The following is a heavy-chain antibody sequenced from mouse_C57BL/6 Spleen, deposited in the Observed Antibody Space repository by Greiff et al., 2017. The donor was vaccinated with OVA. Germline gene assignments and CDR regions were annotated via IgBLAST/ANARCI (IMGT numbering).Heavy chain of an antibody. CDR1: GYSITSGYY. Sequence: ESGPGLVKPSQSLSLTCSVTGYSITSGYYWNWIRQFPGNKLEWMGYISYDGSNNYNPSLKNRISITRDTSKNQFFLKLNSVTTEDTATYYCERDGYYGGGYFDVWGTGTTVTVSS. V-gene: IGHV3-6*01. J-gene: IGHJ1*03. CDR3: ERDGYYGGGYFDV. CDR2: ISYDGSN. D-gene: IGHD1-1*01.